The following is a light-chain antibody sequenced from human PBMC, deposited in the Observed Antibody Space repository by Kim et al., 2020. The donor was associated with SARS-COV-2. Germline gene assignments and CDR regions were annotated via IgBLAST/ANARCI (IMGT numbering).Light chain of an antibody. CDR1: SLRSYY. V-gene: IGLV3-19*01. J-gene: IGLJ2*01. Sequence: SELTQDPAVSVALGQTVRITCQGDSLRSYYASWYQQKPGQAPVLVIYGKNNRPSGIPDRFSGSGSGNTASLTITGAQAEDEADYYCNSRDSSGNHVVFGGGTQLTVL. CDR3: NSRDSSGNHVV. CDR2: GKN.